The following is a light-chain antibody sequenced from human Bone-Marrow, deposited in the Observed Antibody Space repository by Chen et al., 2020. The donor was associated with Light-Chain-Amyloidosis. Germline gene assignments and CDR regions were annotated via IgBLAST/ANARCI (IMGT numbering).Light chain of an antibody. Sequence: SYELTQPPSVSVSPGHTARITCTGDDLPTKYAYWYQQKPGQAPVLGIHRDTERPSGISERFSGSSSGTTATLTISGVQAEDEADYHCQSADSSGTDEVIFGGGTKLTV. J-gene: IGLJ2*01. V-gene: IGLV3-25*03. CDR1: DLPTKY. CDR2: RDT. CDR3: QSADSSGTDEVI.